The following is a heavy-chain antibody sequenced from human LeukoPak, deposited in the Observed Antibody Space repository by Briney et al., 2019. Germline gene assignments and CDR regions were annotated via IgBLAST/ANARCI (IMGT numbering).Heavy chain of an antibody. CDR1: GGTFDTFT. V-gene: IGHV1-69*08. CDR2: ILPIHETT. CDR3: AKGSREWELLDAFDI. D-gene: IGHD1-26*01. J-gene: IGHJ3*02. Sequence: SVKVSCKASGGTFDTFTITWLRQAAGQRLEWLGRILPIHETTQYAQRFEGRVTITADKLTTTAYLELRGLTSEDTAVYYCAKGSREWELLDAFDIWGQGTMVTVSS.